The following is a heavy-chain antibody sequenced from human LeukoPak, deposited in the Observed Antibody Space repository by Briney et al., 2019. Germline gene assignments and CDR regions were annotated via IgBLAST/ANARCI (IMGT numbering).Heavy chain of an antibody. CDR3: ARFGELYGNWFDP. D-gene: IGHD3-10*01. CDR1: GGSISSYY. J-gene: IGHJ5*02. V-gene: IGHV4-59*01. CDR2: IYYSGST. Sequence: SETLSLTCTVSGGSISSYYWSWIRQPPGKGLEWIGYIYYSGSTNYNPSLKSRVPISVDPSKNQFSLKLSSVTAADTAVYYCARFGELYGNWFDPWGQGTLVTVSS.